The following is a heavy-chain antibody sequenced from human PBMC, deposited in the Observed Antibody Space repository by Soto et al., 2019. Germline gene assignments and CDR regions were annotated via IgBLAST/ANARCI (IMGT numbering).Heavy chain of an antibody. CDR2: MNPNSGNT. J-gene: IGHJ5*02. V-gene: IGHV1-8*01. CDR1: GYTFTSYD. D-gene: IGHD2-15*01. Sequence: GASVKVSCKASGYTFTSYDINWVRQATGQGLEWMGWMNPNSGNTGYAQKFQGRVTMTRNTSISTAYMELSSLRSEDTAVYYCAREYKRIRGLYCSGGSCYRRNWFDPWGQGTLVTVSS. CDR3: AREYKRIRGLYCSGGSCYRRNWFDP.